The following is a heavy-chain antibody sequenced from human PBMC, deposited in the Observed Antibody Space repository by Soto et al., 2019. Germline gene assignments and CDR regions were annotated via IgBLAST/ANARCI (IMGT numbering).Heavy chain of an antibody. CDR2: IYDYGSS. CDR3: ARVRTSLDLYYYYMDV. D-gene: IGHD2-2*01. J-gene: IGHJ6*03. V-gene: IGHV4-59*08. Sequence: QVQLQESGPGLVRPSETLSLTCTVSGGSISSDSWTWIRQPPGKAMEWIGYIYDYGSSYYSPSLDSRFAFSVDTSKNQFSLRLTSVTAADTAMYYCARVRTSLDLYYYYMDVWGRGTTVTVSS. CDR1: GGSISSDS.